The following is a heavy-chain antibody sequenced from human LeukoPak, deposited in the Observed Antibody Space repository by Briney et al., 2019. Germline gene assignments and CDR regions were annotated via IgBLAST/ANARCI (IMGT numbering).Heavy chain of an antibody. Sequence: SQTLSLTCTVPGGSISSGDYYWSWIRQPPGKGLEWIGYIYYSGSTYYNPSLKSRVTISVDTSKNQFSLKLSSVTAADTAVYYCARFSMIVPVAGFALWGRGTLVTVSS. V-gene: IGHV4-30-4*01. CDR1: GGSISSGDYY. D-gene: IGHD3-22*01. J-gene: IGHJ2*01. CDR2: IYYSGST. CDR3: ARFSMIVPVAGFAL.